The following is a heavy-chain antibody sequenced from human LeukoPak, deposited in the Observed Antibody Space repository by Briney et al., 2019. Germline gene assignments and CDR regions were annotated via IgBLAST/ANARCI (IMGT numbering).Heavy chain of an antibody. CDR2: ISGSGGST. CDR1: GFTFSSYA. D-gene: IGHD2-2*01. Sequence: GGSLRLSCAASGFTFSSYAMSWVRQAPGKGLEWGSAISGSGGSTYYADSVKGRFTISRDNSKNTLYLQMNSLRAEDTAVYYCAKGREGYCSSPSCYWGAFDIWGQGTMVTVPS. CDR3: AKGREGYCSSPSCYWGAFDI. J-gene: IGHJ3*02. V-gene: IGHV3-23*01.